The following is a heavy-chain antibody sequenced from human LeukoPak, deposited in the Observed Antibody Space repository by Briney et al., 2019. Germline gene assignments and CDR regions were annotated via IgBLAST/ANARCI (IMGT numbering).Heavy chain of an antibody. CDR1: GGSISSYY. D-gene: IGHD2-15*01. J-gene: IGHJ6*02. V-gene: IGHV4-59*01. CDR2: IYYSGST. Sequence: PSETLSLTCTVSGGSISSYYWSWIRQPPGKGLEWIGYIYYSGSTNYNPSLKSRVTISVDTSKNQFSLKLSSVTAADTAVYYCARAGDNLGYCSGGSCYSRFGYGMDVWGQGTTVTVSS. CDR3: ARAGDNLGYCSGGSCYSRFGYGMDV.